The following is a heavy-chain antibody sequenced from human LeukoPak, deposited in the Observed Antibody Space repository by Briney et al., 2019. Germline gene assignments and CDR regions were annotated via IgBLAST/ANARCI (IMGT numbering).Heavy chain of an antibody. CDR3: ARASPMYYYDSSGGYYYYGMDV. D-gene: IGHD3-22*01. J-gene: IGHJ6*02. V-gene: IGHV4-30-4*01. CDR2: IYYSGST. Sequence: SETLSLTCAVYGGSFSGYYWSWIRQPPGKGLEWIGYIYYSGSTYYNPSLKSRVTISVDTSKNQFSLKLSSVTAADTAVYYCARASPMYYYDSSGGYYYYGMDVWGQGTTVTVSS. CDR1: GGSFSGYY.